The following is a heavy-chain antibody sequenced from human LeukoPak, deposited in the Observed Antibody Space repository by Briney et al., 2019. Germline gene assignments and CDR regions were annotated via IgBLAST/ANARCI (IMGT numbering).Heavy chain of an antibody. J-gene: IGHJ4*02. V-gene: IGHV3-30-3*01. D-gene: IGHD6-19*01. Sequence: GGSLRLSCAASGFXLSSYEIHWVRQAPGKGQEWVAVISSDGSNKYYADSVKGRFTISRDNSKNTLYLQMNSLRAEDTAVYYCARGGGAVAGTDWPYDHWGQGNLVTVSS. CDR1: GFXLSSYE. CDR2: ISSDGSNK. CDR3: ARGGGAVAGTDWPYDH.